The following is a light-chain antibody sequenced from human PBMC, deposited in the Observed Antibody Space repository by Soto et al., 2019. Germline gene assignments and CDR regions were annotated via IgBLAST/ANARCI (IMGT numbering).Light chain of an antibody. Sequence: EVVMTQSPATLSVSAGERAILSCRASQSVSSNLAWYQHKPGQAPRLLIYGASTRATGIPARFSGSGSGTEFSLTISSLRSEDFAVYYCQQYHNWPPYTFGQGTKLEIK. CDR3: QQYHNWPPYT. CDR1: QSVSSN. J-gene: IGKJ2*01. V-gene: IGKV3-15*01. CDR2: GAS.